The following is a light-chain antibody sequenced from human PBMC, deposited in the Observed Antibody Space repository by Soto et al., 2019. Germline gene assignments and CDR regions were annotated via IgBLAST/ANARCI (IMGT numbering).Light chain of an antibody. Sequence: DIQMTQSPSTLSGSVGDRVTITCRASRAISSWSARCPQKTVKAPKLLIYKASTLKRGVPSRVSGSGSVTEFTLTISSLQPEDFATYYCQNYITWPWTLGQEAQVDIK. CDR2: KAS. CDR1: RAISSW. J-gene: IGKJ1*01. CDR3: QNYITWPWT. V-gene: IGKV1-5*03.